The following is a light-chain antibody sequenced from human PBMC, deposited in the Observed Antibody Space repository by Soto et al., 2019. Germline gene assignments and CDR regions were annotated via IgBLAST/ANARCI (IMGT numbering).Light chain of an antibody. V-gene: IGKV1-33*01. Sequence: DIQMTQSPSSLSASVGDRVTITCQASQDISNYLNWYQQKPGKAPKLLIYDASNLETGVPSRFSGSGSGTDFTFTISRLQPEDIATYYCQQYDNPLFTFGPGTKVAIK. CDR3: QQYDNPLFT. CDR1: QDISNY. J-gene: IGKJ3*01. CDR2: DAS.